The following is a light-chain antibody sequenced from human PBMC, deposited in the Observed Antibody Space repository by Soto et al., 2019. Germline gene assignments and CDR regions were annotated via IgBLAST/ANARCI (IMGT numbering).Light chain of an antibody. CDR1: SGDIGSYNR. CDR2: EVT. Sequence: QSVLTQPASVSGSPGQSITISCTGTSGDIGSYNRDSWYQQHPGKAPKLIIYEVTDRPSGVSNRFSGSKSGNTASLTISGIQAEDEAEYYCSSYTNINTRACVFGTGTKVTVL. J-gene: IGLJ1*01. CDR3: SSYTNINTRACV. V-gene: IGLV2-14*01.